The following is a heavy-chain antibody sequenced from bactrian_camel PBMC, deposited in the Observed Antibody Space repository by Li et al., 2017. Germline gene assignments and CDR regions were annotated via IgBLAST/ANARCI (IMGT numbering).Heavy chain of an antibody. D-gene: IGHD2*01. Sequence: HVQLVESGGGLVQPGGSLRISCAASGFTFRVADMSWVRQAPGKGLEWVSSIYRESSNAHYPDFVKGRFTISRDNAKNTVYLQMNSLKSEDTALYYCTSAAYYSGGSYYGLGCADNNFKYWG. CDR1: GFTFRVAD. CDR2: IYRESSNA. J-gene: IGHJ4*01. CDR3: TSAAYYSGGSYYGLGCADNNFKY. V-gene: IGHV3-2*01.